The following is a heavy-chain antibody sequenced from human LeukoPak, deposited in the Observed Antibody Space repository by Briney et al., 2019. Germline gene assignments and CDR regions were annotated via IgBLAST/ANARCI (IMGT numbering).Heavy chain of an antibody. Sequence: GASVKVSCKASGYTFTDYYMHWVRQAPGQGLEWMGWINPNSGGTNYAQKFQGRVTITRDTSISTAYMELSRLRSGDTAVYYCARGVSYYDSSGYYYLDYWGQGTLVTVSS. V-gene: IGHV1-2*02. CDR2: INPNSGGT. CDR1: GYTFTDYY. CDR3: ARGVSYYDSSGYYYLDY. J-gene: IGHJ4*02. D-gene: IGHD3-22*01.